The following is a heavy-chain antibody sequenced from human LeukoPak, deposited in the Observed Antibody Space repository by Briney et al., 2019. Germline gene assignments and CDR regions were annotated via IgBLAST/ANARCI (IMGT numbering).Heavy chain of an antibody. V-gene: IGHV3-66*01. CDR2: IYSGGST. CDR1: GFTVSSNN. CDR3: AKCSENGGWYGGSFDI. D-gene: IGHD6-19*01. J-gene: IGHJ3*02. Sequence: GGSLRLSCAASGFTVSSNNMSWVRQAPGKGLEWVSVIYSGGSTYYADSVKGRFTISRDNSKNTLYLQMNSLRAEDTAVDYCAKCSENGGWYGGSFDIWGQGTMVTVSS.